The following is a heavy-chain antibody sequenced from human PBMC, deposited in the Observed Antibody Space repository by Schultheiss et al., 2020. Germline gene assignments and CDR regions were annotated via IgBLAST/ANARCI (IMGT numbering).Heavy chain of an antibody. CDR3: ARAGY. J-gene: IGHJ4*02. CDR1: GFTFSSYA. CDR2: VSWNGSRT. Sequence: GGSLRLSCAASGFTFSSYAMHWVRQAPGKGLEWVSGVSWNGSRTHYADSVKGRFTISRDNAKNSLYLQMNSLRAEDTAVYYCARAGYWGQGTLVTVSS. V-gene: IGHV3-19*01.